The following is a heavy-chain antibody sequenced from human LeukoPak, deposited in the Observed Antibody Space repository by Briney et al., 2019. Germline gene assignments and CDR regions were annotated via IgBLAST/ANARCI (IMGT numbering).Heavy chain of an antibody. J-gene: IGHJ4*02. V-gene: IGHV3-30-3*01. CDR1: GFTFSGYA. Sequence: GGSLRLSCAASGFTFSGYAMHWVRQAPGKGLEWVAVISYDGSNKYYADSVKGRFTISRDNSKNTLYLQMNSLRAEDTAVYYCARDGGVVVVAATHFDYWGQGTLVTVSS. D-gene: IGHD2-15*01. CDR2: ISYDGSNK. CDR3: ARDGGVVVVAATHFDY.